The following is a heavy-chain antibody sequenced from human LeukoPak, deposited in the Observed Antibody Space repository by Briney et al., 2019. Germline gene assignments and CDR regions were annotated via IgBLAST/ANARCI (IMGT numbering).Heavy chain of an antibody. V-gene: IGHV3-7*01. CDR3: VRGGTYWTVS. Sequence: GGSLSLSCAASGFAFSASYLSWVRKAPGKGLEWVATIKPDGSDKYHVASVSGRFTISRDNTNDSLFLQMNSLRVDDTAVYYCVRGGTYWTVSWGQGTLVNVS. J-gene: IGHJ5*01. CDR2: IKPDGSDK. CDR1: GFAFSASY.